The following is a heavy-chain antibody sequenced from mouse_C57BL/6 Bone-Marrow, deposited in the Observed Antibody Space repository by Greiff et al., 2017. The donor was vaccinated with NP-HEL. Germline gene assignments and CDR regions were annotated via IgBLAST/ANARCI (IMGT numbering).Heavy chain of an antibody. Sequence: QVQLQQPGAELVKPGASVKLSCKASGYTFTSYWMHWVQQRPGQGLEWIGMIHPNSGSTNYNEKFKSKATLTVDKSSSTAYMQLSSLTSEDSAVYYCARIMVTTDGAYWGQGTLVTVSA. CDR3: ARIMVTTDGAY. D-gene: IGHD2-2*01. CDR1: GYTFTSYW. CDR2: IHPNSGST. J-gene: IGHJ3*01. V-gene: IGHV1-64*01.